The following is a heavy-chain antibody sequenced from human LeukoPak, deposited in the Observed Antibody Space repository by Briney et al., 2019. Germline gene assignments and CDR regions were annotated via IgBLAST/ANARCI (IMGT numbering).Heavy chain of an antibody. CDR1: GYTFTSYG. Sequence: GASVKVSCKASGYTFTSYGISWVRQAPGQGLEWMGWISAYNGNTNYAQKLQGRVTMTTDTSTSTAYMELSSLRSEDTAVYYCARDKNTAMVRPTPYDAFDIWGQGTMVTVSS. J-gene: IGHJ3*02. CDR2: ISAYNGNT. D-gene: IGHD5-18*01. CDR3: ARDKNTAMVRPTPYDAFDI. V-gene: IGHV1-18*01.